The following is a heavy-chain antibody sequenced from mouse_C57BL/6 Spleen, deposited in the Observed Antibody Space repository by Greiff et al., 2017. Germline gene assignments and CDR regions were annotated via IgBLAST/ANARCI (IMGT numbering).Heavy chain of an antibody. CDR3: ARWNYYGSSYWYFDV. Sequence: EVKLVESGAELVKPGASVKLSCTASGFNIKDYYMHWVKQRTEQGLEWIGRIDPEDGETKYAPKFQGKATITADPSSNTAYLQLSSLTSEDTAVYYCARWNYYGSSYWYFDVWGTGTTVTVSS. J-gene: IGHJ1*03. CDR1: GFNIKDYY. D-gene: IGHD1-1*01. CDR2: IDPEDGET. V-gene: IGHV14-2*01.